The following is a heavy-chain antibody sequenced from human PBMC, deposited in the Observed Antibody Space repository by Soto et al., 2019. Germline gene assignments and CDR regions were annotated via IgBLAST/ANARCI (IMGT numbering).Heavy chain of an antibody. CDR2: IIPVFGRP. CDR3: AREGSGYNL. Sequence: SVKVSCKASGGSFSSFGISWVRQAPGQGLEWMGGIIPVFGRPNYAQRFRGRLTITADESTNTVYLELIDLRSEDTAVYYCAREGSGYNLWGRGTQVTVSS. D-gene: IGHD5-12*01. V-gene: IGHV1-69*13. CDR1: GGSFSSFG. J-gene: IGHJ1*01.